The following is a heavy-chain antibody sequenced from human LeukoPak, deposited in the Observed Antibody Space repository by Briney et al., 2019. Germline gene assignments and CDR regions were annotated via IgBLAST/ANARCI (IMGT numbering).Heavy chain of an antibody. D-gene: IGHD1-26*01. CDR2: IKQGGSEK. CDR3: ARGSRIVGATPCGY. V-gene: IGHV3-7*01. J-gene: IGHJ4*02. Sequence: GGSLRLSCAASGFTFSSYWMSWVRQAPGKGLEWVANIKQGGSEKYYVDSVKGRFTISRDNAKNSLYLQMNSLRAEDTAVYYCARGSRIVGATPCGYWGQGTLVTVSS. CDR1: GFTFSSYW.